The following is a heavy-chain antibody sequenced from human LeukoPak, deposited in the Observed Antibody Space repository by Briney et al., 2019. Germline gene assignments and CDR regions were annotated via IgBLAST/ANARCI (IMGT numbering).Heavy chain of an antibody. Sequence: SETLSLTCAVSAASISNYYWIWLRQAPGKGLEWIGYISTSGSTNYNPSLKSLVSISLDTSKNRYIVDLDFVTAADTAVYYCASPRSGYRYTFDYWGQGALVTVSS. V-gene: IGHV4-4*09. CDR3: ASPRSGYRYTFDY. D-gene: IGHD3-22*01. CDR1: AASISNYY. J-gene: IGHJ4*02. CDR2: ISTSGST.